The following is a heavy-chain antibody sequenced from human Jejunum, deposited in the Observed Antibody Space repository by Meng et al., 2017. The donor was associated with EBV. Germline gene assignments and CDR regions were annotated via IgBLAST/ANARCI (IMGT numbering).Heavy chain of an antibody. CDR2: IYYSGST. Sequence: HLQLQESGPGLVKPSETLSLTCIVSDGSISSSSYYWGWIRQPPGKGLEWIGSIYYSGSTYYNPSLKSRVTISVDTSKNQFSLKLSSVTAADTAVYYCARTYYYDSSGYAPFDYWGQGTLVTVSS. J-gene: IGHJ4*02. CDR1: DGSISSSSYY. V-gene: IGHV4-39*07. CDR3: ARTYYYDSSGYAPFDY. D-gene: IGHD3-22*01.